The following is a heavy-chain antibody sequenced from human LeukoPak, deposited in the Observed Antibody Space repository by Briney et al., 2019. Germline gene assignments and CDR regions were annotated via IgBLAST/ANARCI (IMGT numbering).Heavy chain of an antibody. CDR3: TTGPFDY. J-gene: IGHJ4*02. V-gene: IGHV3-15*07. CDR2: IKSKSDGGTP. Sequence: GGSLRLSCAASGFAVSSNYMNWVRQAPGKGLEWVGHIKSKSDGGTPAHAAPVKGRFTISRDDSKNTLYLQMNSLKTEDTAMYFCTTGPFDYWGQGALVTVSS. CDR1: GFAVSSNY.